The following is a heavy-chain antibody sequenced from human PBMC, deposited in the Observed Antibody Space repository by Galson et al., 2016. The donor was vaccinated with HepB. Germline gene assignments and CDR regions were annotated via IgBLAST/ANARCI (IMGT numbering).Heavy chain of an antibody. CDR1: GFTFGGFW. V-gene: IGHV3-7*03. Sequence: SLRLSCASSGFTFGGFWMSWVRQAPEKGLQWVATIKQDGSEKYYVDSVRGRFTISRDKPKSSLYVQMNGLRVEDTAVYYCVRSKSMSHRFLGLPRNQRGFNYGSLVFDLWGQGMLVTVSS. CDR3: VRSKSMSHRFLGLPRNQRGFNYGSLVFDL. CDR2: IKQDGSEK. D-gene: IGHD5-18*01. J-gene: IGHJ5*02.